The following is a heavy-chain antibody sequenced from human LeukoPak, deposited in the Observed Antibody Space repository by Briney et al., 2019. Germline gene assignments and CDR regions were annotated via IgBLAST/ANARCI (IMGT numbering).Heavy chain of an antibody. CDR1: GFTFSSYA. J-gene: IGHJ3*02. CDR2: ISYDGSNK. V-gene: IGHV3-30*04. Sequence: GGSLRLSCAASGFTFSSYAMHWVRQAPGKGLEWVAVISYDGSNKYYADSVKGRFTISRDNSKNTLYLQMNSLRAEDTAVYYCARSVDDLLWFGELELDAFDIWGQGTMVTVSS. CDR3: ARSVDDLLWFGELELDAFDI. D-gene: IGHD3-10*01.